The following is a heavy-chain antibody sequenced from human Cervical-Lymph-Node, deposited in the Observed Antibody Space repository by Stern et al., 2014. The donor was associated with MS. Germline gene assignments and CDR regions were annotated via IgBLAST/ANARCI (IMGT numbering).Heavy chain of an antibody. J-gene: IGHJ4*02. CDR3: TRSMIIAAFDY. D-gene: IGHD3-22*01. CDR1: GINFNGSA. CDR2: IRSKGNSYAT. V-gene: IGHV3-73*02. Sequence: EVQLVESGGGLVQPGGSLKLSCAASGINFNGSAMHWVRHVPGKGLEWVGRIRSKGNSYATAYAASMKGRFTISRDDSKNMAYLQMNNLKNEDTAVYYCTRSMIIAAFDYWGQGTLVTVSS.